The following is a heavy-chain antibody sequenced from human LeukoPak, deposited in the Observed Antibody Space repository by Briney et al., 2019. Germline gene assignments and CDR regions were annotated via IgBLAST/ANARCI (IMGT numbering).Heavy chain of an antibody. CDR3: ARDLSPHAEYYDILTGYPPGY. V-gene: IGHV1-69*04. CDR1: GGTFSSYA. D-gene: IGHD3-9*01. Sequence: SVKVSCKASGGTFSSYAISWVRQAPGQGLEWMGRIIPILGIANYAQKFQGRVTITADTSTSTAYMELRSLRSDDTAVYYCARDLSPHAEYYDILTGYPPGYWGQGTLVTVSS. J-gene: IGHJ4*02. CDR2: IIPILGIA.